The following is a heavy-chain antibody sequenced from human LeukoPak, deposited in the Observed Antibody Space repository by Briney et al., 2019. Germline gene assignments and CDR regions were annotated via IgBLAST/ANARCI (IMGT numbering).Heavy chain of an antibody. Sequence: GGSLRLSCAAPGFTFSDYYMSWIRQAAGKGLECVSYISSSGSTIYYAVSVKGRFTISRDNAKNSLYLQMNSLRAEDTAVYYCARESGLYCSGGSCYFDYWGQGTLVTVSS. J-gene: IGHJ4*02. CDR1: GFTFSDYY. V-gene: IGHV3-11*01. CDR3: ARESGLYCSGGSCYFDY. D-gene: IGHD2-15*01. CDR2: ISSSGSTI.